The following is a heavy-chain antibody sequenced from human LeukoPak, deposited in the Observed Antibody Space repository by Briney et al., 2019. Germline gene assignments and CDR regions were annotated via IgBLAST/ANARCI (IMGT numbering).Heavy chain of an antibody. CDR3: ARGRNIEMTTMSGGSDY. CDR2: LNPNSGDT. Sequence: EASVKVSCKATGYTFTSYGISWVRQAPGQGLEWMGWLNPNSGDTNYAQKFQGRVSVTRDSSISTAYMDLSDLRSDDTAVYSCARGRNIEMTTMSGGSDYWGQGTLITVSS. D-gene: IGHD5-24*01. CDR1: GYTFTSYG. J-gene: IGHJ4*02. V-gene: IGHV1-2*02.